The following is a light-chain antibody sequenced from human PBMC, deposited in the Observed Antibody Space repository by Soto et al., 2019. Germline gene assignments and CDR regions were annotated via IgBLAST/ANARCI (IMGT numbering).Light chain of an antibody. CDR2: GVS. CDR1: SSDVSGYNY. V-gene: IGLV2-11*01. CDR3: QSYDSSLSGYV. J-gene: IGLJ1*01. Sequence: QAVLTQPRSVSGSPGQSVTISCTGTSSDVSGYNYVSWYQQLPGKAPKLLIYGVSKRPSGVPDRFSGSKSGTSASLAITGLPAEDEADYYCQSYDSSLSGYVFGTGTKVTVL.